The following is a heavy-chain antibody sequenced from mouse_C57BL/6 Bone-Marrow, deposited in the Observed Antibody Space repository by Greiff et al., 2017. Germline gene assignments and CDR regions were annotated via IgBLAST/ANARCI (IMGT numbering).Heavy chain of an antibody. CDR2: IDPEDGDT. CDR3: TTTLHSARGLGY. D-gene: IGHD6-1*01. CDR1: GFNIKDYY. V-gene: IGHV14-1*01. J-gene: IGHJ3*01. Sequence: VQLQQSGAELVRPGASVKLSCTASGFNIKDYYMHWVKQRPEQGLEWIGRIDPEDGDTEYAPKFQGKATMTADTSSNTAYLQLSSLTSEDTAVYYCTTTLHSARGLGYWGQGTLVTVSA.